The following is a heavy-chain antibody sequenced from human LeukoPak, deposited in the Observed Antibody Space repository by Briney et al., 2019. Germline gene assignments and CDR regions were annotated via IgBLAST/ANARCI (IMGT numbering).Heavy chain of an antibody. J-gene: IGHJ4*02. CDR2: IFYTGRT. CDR3: ARLVDGANTRVDS. V-gene: IGHV4-59*08. D-gene: IGHD4/OR15-4a*01. CDR1: RGSLSPDH. Sequence: SETLSFTCTVSRGSLSPDHCAWIRQPPGKGLEWIGYIFYTGRTSYSPSLEGRATLTVDMSKNQVSLKLRSVTAADTATYYCARLVDGANTRVDSWGQGTLVTVSS.